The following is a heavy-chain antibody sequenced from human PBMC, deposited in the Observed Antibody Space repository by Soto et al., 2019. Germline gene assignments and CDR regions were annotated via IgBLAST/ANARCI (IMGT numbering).Heavy chain of an antibody. CDR1: GFIFTNFW. Sequence: HPVGSLRLSGEASGFIFTNFWMHWVRQVPGKGLVWVSRIDTSGSSTSYADSVKGRFTISRDNAKNTVSLQMNSLRAEDTGVYYCAKDSWYFDLWSQGSLVTVSS. CDR2: IDTSGSST. D-gene: IGHD6-13*01. J-gene: IGHJ4*02. CDR3: AKDSWYFDL. V-gene: IGHV3-74*01.